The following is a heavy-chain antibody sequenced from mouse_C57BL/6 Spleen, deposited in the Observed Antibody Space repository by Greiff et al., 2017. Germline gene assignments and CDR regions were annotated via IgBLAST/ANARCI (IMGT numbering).Heavy chain of an antibody. CDR2: IWSDGST. J-gene: IGHJ4*01. V-gene: IGHV2-6-1*01. Sequence: QVQLQQSGPGLVAPSQSLSITCTVSGFSLTSYGVHWVRQPPGKGLEWLVVIWSDGSTTYNSALKSRLSISKDNSKSQVFLKMNSLQTDDTAMYYCARHEGSSNYLFYYAMDYWGQGTSVTVSS. CDR3: ARHEGSSNYLFYYAMDY. D-gene: IGHD2-5*01. CDR1: GFSLTSYG.